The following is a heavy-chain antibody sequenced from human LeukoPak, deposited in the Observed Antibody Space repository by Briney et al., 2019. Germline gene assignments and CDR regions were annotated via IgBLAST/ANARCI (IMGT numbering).Heavy chain of an antibody. CDR1: GYSISSGYY. V-gene: IGHV4-38-2*02. D-gene: IGHD3-22*01. CDR2: IYRRGST. Sequence: SETLSLTCTVSGYSISSGYYWGWIRQSPGKGLEGIGNIYRRGSTHYNPSLKSRVTISMDTSKNQFSLKLSSVTAADTAVYYCARDVRNYYDSSGYYLFDYWGQGTLVTVSS. J-gene: IGHJ4*02. CDR3: ARDVRNYYDSSGYYLFDY.